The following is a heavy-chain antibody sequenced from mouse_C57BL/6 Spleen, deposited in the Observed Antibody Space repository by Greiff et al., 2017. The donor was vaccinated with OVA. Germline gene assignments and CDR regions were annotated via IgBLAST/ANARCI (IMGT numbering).Heavy chain of an antibody. Sequence: QVQLQQSGAELVRPGASVTLSCKASGYTFTDYEMHWVKQTPVHGLEWIGAIDPETGGTAYTQKFKGKAILTADKSSSTAYMELRSLTSEDSAVYYCTRFRITTVVAMKYFDVWGTGTTVTVSS. CDR3: TRFRITTVVAMKYFDV. D-gene: IGHD1-1*01. CDR1: GYTFTDYE. J-gene: IGHJ1*03. CDR2: IDPETGGT. V-gene: IGHV1-15*01.